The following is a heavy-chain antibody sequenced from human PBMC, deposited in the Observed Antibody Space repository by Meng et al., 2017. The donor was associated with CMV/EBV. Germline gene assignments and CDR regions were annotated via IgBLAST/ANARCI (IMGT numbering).Heavy chain of an antibody. CDR2: IRYDGSNK. CDR1: GFTFSSYG. J-gene: IGHJ4*02. CDR3: AKVGRGYSYGPIDY. V-gene: IGHV3-30*02. D-gene: IGHD5-18*01. Sequence: GESLKISCAASGFTFSSYGMHWVRQAPGKGLEWVAFIRYDGSNKYYADSVKGRFTISRDNSKNTLYLQMNSLRAEDTAVYYRAKVGRGYSYGPIDYWGQGTLVTVSS.